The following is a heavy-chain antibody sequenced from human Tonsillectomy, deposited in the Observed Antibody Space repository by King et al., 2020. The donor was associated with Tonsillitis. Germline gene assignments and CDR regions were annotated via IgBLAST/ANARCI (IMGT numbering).Heavy chain of an antibody. CDR1: GGSISSSNW. CDR2: IHHSGST. D-gene: IGHD3-10*01. CDR3: ERSGGDYYGSGSHYNFFDY. V-gene: IGHV4-4*02. Sequence: QLQESGPGLVKPSGTLSLTCAVSGGSISSSNWWNWVRQPPGKGLEGIGEIHHSGSTNYNPSLKRRVTISVDKSKNQFSLKLSSVTAADTAVYYCERSGGDYYGSGSHYNFFDYWGQGTLVTVSS. J-gene: IGHJ4*02.